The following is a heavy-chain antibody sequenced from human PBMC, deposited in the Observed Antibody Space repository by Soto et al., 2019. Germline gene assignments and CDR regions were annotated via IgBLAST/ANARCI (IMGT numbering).Heavy chain of an antibody. Sequence: PSETLSLTCTVSGGSISSSSYYWGWIRQPPGKGLEWIGSIYYSGSTYYNPSLKSRVTISVDTSKNQFSLKLSSVTAADTAVYYCARHDYGDYSQRHFDYWGQGTLVTAPQ. V-gene: IGHV4-39*01. CDR3: ARHDYGDYSQRHFDY. CDR1: GGSISSSSYY. D-gene: IGHD4-17*01. CDR2: IYYSGST. J-gene: IGHJ4*02.